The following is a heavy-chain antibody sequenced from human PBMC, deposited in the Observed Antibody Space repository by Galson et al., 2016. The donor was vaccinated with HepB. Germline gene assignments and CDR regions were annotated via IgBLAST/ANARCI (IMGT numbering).Heavy chain of an antibody. J-gene: IGHJ4*02. Sequence: SLRLSCAASGFTFSSFSMNWVRQAPGKGLEWVSYISSSSGVLYYADSVKGRFTISRDNAKNSLYLQMNSLRVEDTAVYYCAKLDCGRDCPRDDWGQGTLVAVSS. CDR1: GFTFSSFS. V-gene: IGHV3-48*01. CDR2: ISSSSGVL. D-gene: IGHD2-21*02. CDR3: AKLDCGRDCPRDD.